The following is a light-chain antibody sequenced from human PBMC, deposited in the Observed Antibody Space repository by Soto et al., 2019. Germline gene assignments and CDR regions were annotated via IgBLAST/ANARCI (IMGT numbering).Light chain of an antibody. CDR1: SSDVGGYNY. J-gene: IGLJ2*01. CDR3: SSYTSSSTLV. V-gene: IGLV2-14*01. Sequence: QSALTQPASVSGSPGQSITISCTGTSSDVGGYNYVSWYQQHPGKAPKPMISEVSNRPSGVSNRFSGSKSGNTASLTISGLQAEDEADYYCSSYTSSSTLVFGGGTQLTVL. CDR2: EVS.